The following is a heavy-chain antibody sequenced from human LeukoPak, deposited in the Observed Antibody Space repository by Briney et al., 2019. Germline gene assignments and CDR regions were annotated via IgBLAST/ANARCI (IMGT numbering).Heavy chain of an antibody. J-gene: IGHJ4*02. V-gene: IGHV4-34*01. CDR2: INHSGST. D-gene: IGHD3-16*01. CDR1: DGSITNDD. CDR3: ARRGDFDY. Sequence: SETLSLTCTVSDGSITNDDWSWVRQPPGKGLEWIGEINHSGSTNYNPSLKSRVTISVDTSKNQFSLKLSSVTAADTAVYYCARRGDFDYWGQGTLVTVSS.